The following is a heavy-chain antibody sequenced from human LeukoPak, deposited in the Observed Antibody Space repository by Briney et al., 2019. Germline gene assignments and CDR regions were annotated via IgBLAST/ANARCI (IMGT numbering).Heavy chain of an antibody. Sequence: ASVKVSCKASGYTFTSYAMHWVRQAPGQRLEWMGWINAGNGNTKYSQKFQGRLTITRDTSATTAYMELSSLRSEDTAVYYCARDSLWFGESTKNWFDPWGQGTLVTVSS. V-gene: IGHV1-3*01. J-gene: IGHJ5*02. D-gene: IGHD3-10*01. CDR1: GYTFTSYA. CDR3: ARDSLWFGESTKNWFDP. CDR2: INAGNGNT.